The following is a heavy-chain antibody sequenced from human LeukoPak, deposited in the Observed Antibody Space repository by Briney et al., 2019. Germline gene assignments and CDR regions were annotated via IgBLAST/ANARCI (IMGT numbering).Heavy chain of an antibody. D-gene: IGHD6-25*01. Sequence: AGFLRLSCAASGFIFRSYWMGWVRQAPGKGLEWVDSIKQDGSQKYYVDSVKGRFTISRDNARNSLYLQMNSLRDEDTALYYCARDHEAATLIWDSWGQGTLVTVSS. J-gene: IGHJ4*02. CDR2: IKQDGSQK. CDR1: GFIFRSYW. CDR3: ARDHEAATLIWDS. V-gene: IGHV3-7*01.